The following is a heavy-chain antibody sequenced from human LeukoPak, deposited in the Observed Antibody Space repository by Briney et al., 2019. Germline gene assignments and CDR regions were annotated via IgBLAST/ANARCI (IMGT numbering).Heavy chain of an antibody. Sequence: SETLSLTCTVSGGSISNYYWSWIRQPAGKGLEWIGRIYTSGSTDYNPSLKSRVTMSVDTSKNQFSLKLTSVAAADTAVYYCARGPPPDFDYWGQGTLVTVSS. CDR1: GGSISNYY. CDR3: ARGPPPDFDY. V-gene: IGHV4-4*07. J-gene: IGHJ4*02. CDR2: IYTSGST.